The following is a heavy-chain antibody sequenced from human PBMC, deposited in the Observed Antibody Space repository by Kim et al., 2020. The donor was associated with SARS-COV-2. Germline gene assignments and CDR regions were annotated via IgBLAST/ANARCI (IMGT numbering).Heavy chain of an antibody. D-gene: IGHD6-13*01. CDR3: ARDPRIAAAGSGLYYGMDV. J-gene: IGHJ6*02. CDR1: GYTFTSYG. Sequence: ASVKVSCKASGYTFTSYGISWVRQAPGQGLEWMGWISAYNGNTNYAQKLQGRVTMTTDTSTSTAYMELRSLRSDDTAVYYCARDPRIAAAGSGLYYGMDVWGQGTTVTVSS. V-gene: IGHV1-18*01. CDR2: ISAYNGNT.